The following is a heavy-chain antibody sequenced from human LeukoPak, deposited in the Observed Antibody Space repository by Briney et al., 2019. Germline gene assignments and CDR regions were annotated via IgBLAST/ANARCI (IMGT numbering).Heavy chain of an antibody. CDR2: INRDGSDK. J-gene: IGHJ4*02. CDR3: ARAIEGAYDL. CDR1: GITLSNHC. Sequence: GGSLRLSCATSGITLSNHCMTWVRQAPGKGLEWVANINRDGSDKYYMASVQGRFTISRDNAKNSLSLQMNSLRAEDTAVYFCARAIEGAYDLWGQGTLVTVSS. V-gene: IGHV3-7*04. D-gene: IGHD5-12*01.